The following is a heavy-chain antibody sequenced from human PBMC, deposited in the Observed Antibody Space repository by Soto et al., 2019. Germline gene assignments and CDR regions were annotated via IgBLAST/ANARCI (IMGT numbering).Heavy chain of an antibody. CDR1: GFTFSSYG. CDR3: AKPSGSYLPNYYFDY. Sequence: GGSLRLSCAASGFTFSSYGMHWVRQAPGKGLEWVAVISYDGSNKYYADSVKGRFTISRDNSKNTLYLQMNSLRAEDTAVYYCAKPSGSYLPNYYFDYWGQGTLVTVSS. CDR2: ISYDGSNK. D-gene: IGHD1-26*01. J-gene: IGHJ4*02. V-gene: IGHV3-30*18.